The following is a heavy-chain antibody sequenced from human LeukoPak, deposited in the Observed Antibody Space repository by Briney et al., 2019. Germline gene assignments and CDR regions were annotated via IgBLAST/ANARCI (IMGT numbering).Heavy chain of an antibody. CDR1: GYIFTDHF. V-gene: IGHV1-2*02. CDR3: ARDYELGTPGSAYEFFDY. D-gene: IGHD3-10*01. Sequence: ASVKVSCKASGYIFTDHFMQWVRHAPGQGLEWMGWINPNSGGTSYAQKFKGRVTKTRDTSISTVYMELSRLGSDDTAVYYCARDYELGTPGSAYEFFDYWGQGTLVTVSS. CDR2: INPNSGGT. J-gene: IGHJ4*02.